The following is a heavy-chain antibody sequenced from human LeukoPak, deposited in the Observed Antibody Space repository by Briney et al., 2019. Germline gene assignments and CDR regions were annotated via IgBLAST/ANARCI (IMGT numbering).Heavy chain of an antibody. CDR3: ARRATAGDDAFDI. CDR1: GGSISSSSYY. D-gene: IGHD7-27*01. J-gene: IGHJ3*02. Sequence: KPSETLSLTCTVSGGSISSSSYYWGWIRQPPGKGLEWIGSIYYSGSPYYNPSLKSRVTISVHTSRNQFSLRLTSVSAADTAVYYCARRATAGDDAFDIWGQGTMVTVS. V-gene: IGHV4-39*01. CDR2: IYYSGSP.